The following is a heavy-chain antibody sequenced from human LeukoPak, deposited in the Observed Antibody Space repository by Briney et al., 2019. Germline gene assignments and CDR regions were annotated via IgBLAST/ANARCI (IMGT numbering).Heavy chain of an antibody. Sequence: PSETLSLTCSISGAPINNFYWSWIRQPVGKGLEWIGRIYTSGSTNYNPSLKSRVSMSGDISKNRFSLNLISVTAADTAVYYCARGGGKWVRGGFDSWGQGILVTVSS. V-gene: IGHV4-4*07. CDR3: ARGGGKWVRGGFDS. D-gene: IGHD5-12*01. CDR1: GAPINNFY. J-gene: IGHJ4*02. CDR2: IYTSGST.